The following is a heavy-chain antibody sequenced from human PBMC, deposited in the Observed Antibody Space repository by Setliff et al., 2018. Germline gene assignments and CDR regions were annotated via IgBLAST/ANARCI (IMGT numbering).Heavy chain of an antibody. CDR1: GFVFNSYA. Sequence: GGSLRLSCTASGFVFNSYAMHWVRQVPGKGLEFVASITSDGGSSYYANPVKGRFVISRDNSKNTLSLHMDSLRADDMALYYCARVSEYSNYHDFWGQGSLVTVSS. CDR3: ARVSEYSNYHDF. V-gene: IGHV3-64*01. J-gene: IGHJ4*02. CDR2: ITSDGGSS. D-gene: IGHD6-6*01.